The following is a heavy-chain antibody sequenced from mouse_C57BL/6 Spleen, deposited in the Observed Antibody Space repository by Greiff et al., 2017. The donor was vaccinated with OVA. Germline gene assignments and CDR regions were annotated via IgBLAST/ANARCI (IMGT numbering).Heavy chain of an antibody. V-gene: IGHV2-2*01. Sequence: VKVVESGPGLVQPSQSLSITCTVSGFSLTSYGVHWVRQSPGKGLEWLGVIWSGGSTDYNAAFISRLSISKDNSKSQVFFKMNSLQADDTAIYYCATYDGYYSWFAYWGQGTLVTVSA. J-gene: IGHJ3*01. D-gene: IGHD2-3*01. CDR3: ATYDGYYSWFAY. CDR1: GFSLTSYG. CDR2: IWSGGST.